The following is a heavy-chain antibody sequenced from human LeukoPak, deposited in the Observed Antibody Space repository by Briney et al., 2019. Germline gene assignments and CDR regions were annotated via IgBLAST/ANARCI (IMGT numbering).Heavy chain of an antibody. V-gene: IGHV3-23*01. CDR1: GFTFSSYA. CDR3: SSWYFDAFDI. Sequence: PGGSLRLSCAASGFTFSSYAMSWVRQAPAKGLEWVSAISGSGGSTYYADSVKGRFTTSRDNSKNTLYLQMNSLRAVDTAVYYCSSWYFDAFDIWGQGTMVTVSS. D-gene: IGHD6-13*01. J-gene: IGHJ3*02. CDR2: ISGSGGST.